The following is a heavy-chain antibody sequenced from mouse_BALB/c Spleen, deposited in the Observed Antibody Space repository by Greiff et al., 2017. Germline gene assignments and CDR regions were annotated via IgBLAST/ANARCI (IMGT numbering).Heavy chain of an antibody. D-gene: IGHD3-1*01. Sequence: EVKLQESGGGLVKPGGSLKLSCAASGFTFSSYAMSWVRQTPEKRLEWVASISSGGSTYYPDSVKGRFTISRDNARNILYLQMSSLRSEDTAMYYCARAARDYYAMDYWGQGTSVTVSS. CDR2: ISSGGST. CDR3: ARAARDYYAMDY. V-gene: IGHV5-6-5*01. CDR1: GFTFSSYA. J-gene: IGHJ4*01.